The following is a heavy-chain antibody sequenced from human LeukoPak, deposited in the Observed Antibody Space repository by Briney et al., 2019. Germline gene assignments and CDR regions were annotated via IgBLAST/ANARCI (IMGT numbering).Heavy chain of an antibody. CDR3: ATSADSPGNS. Sequence: PGGSLRLSCTASGFTFSSHWMSWVRQAPGKGLEWVANLNHDGTGKFYVDSVKGRFTISRDNAKNSLYLQMSNLRAEDTAVYYCATSADSPGNSWSQGTLITVSS. CDR1: GFTFSSHW. V-gene: IGHV3-7*01. CDR2: LNHDGTGK. D-gene: IGHD4-23*01. J-gene: IGHJ4*02.